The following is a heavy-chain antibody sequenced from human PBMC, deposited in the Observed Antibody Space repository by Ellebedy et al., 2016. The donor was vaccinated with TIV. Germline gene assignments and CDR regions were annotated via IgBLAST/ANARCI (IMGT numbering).Heavy chain of an antibody. CDR2: IYHNGNT. CDR3: ARQYNYGTSGYYVDY. V-gene: IGHV4-59*08. J-gene: IGHJ4*02. D-gene: IGHD3-22*01. Sequence: MPSETLSLTCTVSGGSISSYYWTRIRQPPGKGLEWIGYIYHNGNTHYNPSLKSRVTISVETSKNQFSLKLSSVTAADTAVYYCARQYNYGTSGYYVDYWGQGTLLTVSS. CDR1: GGSISSYY.